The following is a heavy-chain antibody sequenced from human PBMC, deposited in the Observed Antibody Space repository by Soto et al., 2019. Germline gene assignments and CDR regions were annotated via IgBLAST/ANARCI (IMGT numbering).Heavy chain of an antibody. J-gene: IGHJ4*02. D-gene: IGHD6-13*01. V-gene: IGHV4-31*03. CDR1: GGSINGGGYY. CDR2: MYYSGST. Sequence: QVQLRESGPGLVKPSQTLSLTCPFSGGSINGGGYYWNWIRQHPGKGLEWIGYMYYSGSTYYNPFLRSRVNISANTSENHFSLKLSSVTAADTAVYFCARGYRQSGYSSRWGFDYWGQGTLVNVSS. CDR3: ARGYRQSGYSSRWGFDY.